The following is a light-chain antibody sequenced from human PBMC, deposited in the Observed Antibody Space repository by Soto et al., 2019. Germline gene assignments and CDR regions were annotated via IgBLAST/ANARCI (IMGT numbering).Light chain of an antibody. V-gene: IGLV2-8*01. CDR3: RAYAGSNNFV. CDR1: SSDVGDNY. Sequence: ALTRPVSASGAPGQSVPISCTGTSSDVGDNYVSWYQQHLGKAPKLIIYEVSQRPSGVPDRFSGSKSSNTASLTVSGLQTEDEADYYCRAYAGSNNFVFGSGTKVTVI. J-gene: IGLJ1*01. CDR2: EVS.